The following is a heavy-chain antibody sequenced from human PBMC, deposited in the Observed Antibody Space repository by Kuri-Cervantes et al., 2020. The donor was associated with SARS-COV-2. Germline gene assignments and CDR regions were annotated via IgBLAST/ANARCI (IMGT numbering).Heavy chain of an antibody. CDR1: GGTFSSYA. J-gene: IGHJ4*02. D-gene: IGHD5-18*01. CDR2: IIPILGIA. Sequence: SVKVSCNASGGTFSSYAISWVRQAPGQGLEWMGRIIPILGIANYAQKFQGRVTITADKSTSTAYMELSSLRSEDTAVYYCARDHVDTAMVFDYWGQGTLVTVSS. CDR3: ARDHVDTAMVFDY. V-gene: IGHV1-69*04.